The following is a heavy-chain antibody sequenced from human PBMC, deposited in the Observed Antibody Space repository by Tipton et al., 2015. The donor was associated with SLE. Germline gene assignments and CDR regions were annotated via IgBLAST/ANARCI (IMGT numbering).Heavy chain of an antibody. Sequence: GSLRLSCAASGFIVSSNYMSWVRQAPGKGLDWVSSIYVGGNTYHADSVKGRFTISRDNAKNSLYLQMNSLRAEDTAVYYCARDLSGWPIDYWGQGTLVTVSS. CDR2: IYVGGNT. CDR1: GFIVSSNY. V-gene: IGHV3-53*01. D-gene: IGHD6-19*01. J-gene: IGHJ4*02. CDR3: ARDLSGWPIDY.